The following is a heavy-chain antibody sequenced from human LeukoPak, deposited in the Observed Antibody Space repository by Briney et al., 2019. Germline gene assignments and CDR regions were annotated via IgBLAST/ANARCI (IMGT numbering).Heavy chain of an antibody. J-gene: IGHJ4*02. D-gene: IGHD3-16*02. V-gene: IGHV3-7*01. Sequence: GGSLRLSCAASGFTFSNYWMNWVRQAPGKGLEWVANIKQDGSEKYSVYSVKGRFTISRDNAKNSLYLQMNSLRAEDTAVYYCATMYYDNVWGTFRLFDHWGQGTLVTVSS. CDR1: GFTFSNYW. CDR3: ATMYYDNVWGTFRLFDH. CDR2: IKQDGSEK.